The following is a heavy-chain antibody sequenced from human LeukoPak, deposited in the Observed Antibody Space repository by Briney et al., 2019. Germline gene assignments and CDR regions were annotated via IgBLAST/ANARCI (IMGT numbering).Heavy chain of an antibody. CDR2: IYYSGST. CDR3: ANEGIGTEGEDAFDI. CDR1: GGSISSSYY. D-gene: IGHD1-14*01. J-gene: IGHJ3*02. V-gene: IGHV4-39*07. Sequence: SETLSLTCTVSGGSISSSYYWGWIRQPPGKGLEWIGSIYYSGSTYYNPSLKSRVTISVDTSKNQFSLKLSSVTAADTAVYYCANEGIGTEGEDAFDIWGQGTMVTVSS.